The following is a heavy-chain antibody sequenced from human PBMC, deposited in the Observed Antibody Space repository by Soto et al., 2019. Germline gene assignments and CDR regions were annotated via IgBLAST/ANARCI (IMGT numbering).Heavy chain of an antibody. CDR3: ARKARQDTVDGNY. D-gene: IGHD6-19*01. V-gene: IGHV4-39*01. Sequence: PSETLSLTCTVSGGSISSSSYYWGWIRQPPGKGLEWIGSIYYTGITHYNPSLKSRATISIDTSKNQFSLNLNSVTATDTAVYYCARKARQDTVDGNYWGQGTLVTVSS. CDR2: IYYTGIT. J-gene: IGHJ4*02. CDR1: GGSISSSSYY.